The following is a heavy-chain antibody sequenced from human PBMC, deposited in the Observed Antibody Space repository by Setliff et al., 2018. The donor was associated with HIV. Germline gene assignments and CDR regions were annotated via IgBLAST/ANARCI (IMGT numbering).Heavy chain of an antibody. V-gene: IGHV1-18*01. CDR2: ISPYNGHT. J-gene: IGHJ4*02. CDR3: ARTNYGGNSGGNYFDY. D-gene: IGHD4-17*01. Sequence: ASVKVSCKASGYTFSSYGISWVRQAPGQGLEWLGWISPYNGHTNFAQKFQGRVTMTTDTATSTAYMEVRSLRSDDTAVYYCARTNYGGNSGGNYFDYWGQGSLVTVSS. CDR1: GYTFSSYG.